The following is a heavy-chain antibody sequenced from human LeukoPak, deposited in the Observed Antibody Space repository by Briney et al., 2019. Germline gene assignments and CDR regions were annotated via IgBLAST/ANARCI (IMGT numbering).Heavy chain of an antibody. D-gene: IGHD3-22*01. Sequence: GGSLRLSCAASGFTFSSYSMNWVRQAPGKGLEWVSVIYSGGSTYYADSVKGRFTISRDNSKNTLYLQMNSLRAEDTAVYYCARGRDYYDSSGYYYGWFDPWGQGTLVTVSS. J-gene: IGHJ5*02. CDR2: IYSGGST. V-gene: IGHV3-53*01. CDR3: ARGRDYYDSSGYYYGWFDP. CDR1: GFTFSSYS.